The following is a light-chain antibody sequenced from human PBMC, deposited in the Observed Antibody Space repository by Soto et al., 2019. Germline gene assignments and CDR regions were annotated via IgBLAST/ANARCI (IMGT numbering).Light chain of an antibody. V-gene: IGLV2-14*01. CDR2: EVS. Sequence: QSALTQPASVSGSPGQSITISCTGTISDVGGYNYVSWYQQHPGKAPKLMIYEVSNRPSGVSNSFSGSKSGNTASLTISGLQAEDEADYYCSSYTSSSTLIFGTGTKLTVL. CDR3: SSYTSSSTLI. CDR1: ISDVGGYNY. J-gene: IGLJ1*01.